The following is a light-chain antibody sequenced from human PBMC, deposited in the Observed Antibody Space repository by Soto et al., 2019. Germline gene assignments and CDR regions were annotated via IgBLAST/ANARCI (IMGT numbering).Light chain of an antibody. CDR3: SSYTSGSTVV. V-gene: IGLV2-14*01. Sequence: SALTQPASVSGSPGQSITISCTGTSSDVGGYNYVSWYQQHPGKAPKLMLSEVSDRSSGVSNRFSGSKSGNTASLTISGLQAEDEADYYFSSYTSGSTVVFGGGTKLTVL. CDR1: SSDVGGYNY. J-gene: IGLJ2*01. CDR2: EVS.